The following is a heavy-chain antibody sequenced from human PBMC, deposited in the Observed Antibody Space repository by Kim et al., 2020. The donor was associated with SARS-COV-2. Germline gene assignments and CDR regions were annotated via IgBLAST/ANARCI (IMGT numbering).Heavy chain of an antibody. CDR3: AKTPSCGNFGWFEP. CDR1: GFTFSDYA. V-gene: IGHV3-23*01. D-gene: IGHD2-21*01. CDR2: ITCSGTNT. J-gene: IGHJ5*02. Sequence: GGSLRLSCSTSGFTFSDYAMNWVRQAPRKGLEWVSPITCSGTNTYYPDSGKGRVTISRDNSKNTLYLQMNNLRVEDTSVYYGAKTPSCGNFGWFEPCGRG.